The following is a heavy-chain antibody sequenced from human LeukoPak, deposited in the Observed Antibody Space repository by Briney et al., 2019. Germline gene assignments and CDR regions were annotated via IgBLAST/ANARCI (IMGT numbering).Heavy chain of an antibody. J-gene: IGHJ4*02. D-gene: IGHD3-3*01. Sequence: PSQTLSLTCTVSGGSISSGDYYWSWIRQPPGKGLEWIGYMYYSGSTFYNPSLKSRVTISVDTSKNQFSLTLTSVTAADTAVYFGAKATFEGRSGFWSGHFDYWGQGTLVTVST. CDR1: GGSISSGDYY. CDR2: MYYSGST. V-gene: IGHV4-30-4*01. CDR3: AKATFEGRSGFWSGHFDY.